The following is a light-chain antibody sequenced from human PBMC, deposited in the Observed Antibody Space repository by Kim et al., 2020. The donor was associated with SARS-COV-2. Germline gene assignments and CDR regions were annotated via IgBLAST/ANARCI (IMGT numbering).Light chain of an antibody. Sequence: SSVRDRVTISCRASQGISGWLAWYQQKQGKAPKVLIYATSRLLHGVPSRFSGSGYGTEFTLTIRSLQPEDFATYYCQQGNSFPRTFGQGTKVEIK. CDR1: QGISGW. V-gene: IGKV1-12*01. CDR2: ATS. CDR3: QQGNSFPRT. J-gene: IGKJ1*01.